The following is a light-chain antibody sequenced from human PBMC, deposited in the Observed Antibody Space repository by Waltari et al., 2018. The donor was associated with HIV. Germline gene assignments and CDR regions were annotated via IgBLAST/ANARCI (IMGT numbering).Light chain of an antibody. J-gene: IGKJ5*01. CDR1: QSVTNRF. CDR3: QQYEFSLFT. V-gene: IGKV3-20*01. Sequence: ETVLTQSPGTLSLSPGQRATLSCRASQSVTNRFLAWYQQRPGQAPRLLIYGTSGRAPGIPDRFSGSGSVTDFTLTISRLEPEDFALYYCQQYEFSLFTFGQGTRLEIK. CDR2: GTS.